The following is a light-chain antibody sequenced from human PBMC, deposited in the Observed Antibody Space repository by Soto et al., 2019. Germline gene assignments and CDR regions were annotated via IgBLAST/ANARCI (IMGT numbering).Light chain of an antibody. V-gene: IGKV1-39*01. CDR3: QQSYNVPRT. CDR2: AAS. J-gene: IGKJ1*01. CDR1: ETIPGY. Sequence: DIQMTQSPSSLSASVGDRVTITCRASETIPGYVHWYQQRLGQAPKLLIYAASRLQSGVSSRFSGSESRTEFTLTISSLQREDSATYYCQQSYNVPRTFGQGTKVEVK.